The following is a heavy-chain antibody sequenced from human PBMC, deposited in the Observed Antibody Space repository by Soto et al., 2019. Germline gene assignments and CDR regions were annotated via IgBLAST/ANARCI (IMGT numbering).Heavy chain of an antibody. V-gene: IGHV1-69*13. Sequence: GASVKVSCKASGGTFSSYAICWVPQAPGQGLEWMGGLIPIFGTANYAQKFQGRVTITADESTSTAYMELSSLRSEDTAVYYCARVRAVGPAALEYWGQGTMVTVSS. D-gene: IGHD2-2*01. CDR3: ARVRAVGPAALEY. CDR1: GGTFSSYA. CDR2: LIPIFGTA. J-gene: IGHJ4*02.